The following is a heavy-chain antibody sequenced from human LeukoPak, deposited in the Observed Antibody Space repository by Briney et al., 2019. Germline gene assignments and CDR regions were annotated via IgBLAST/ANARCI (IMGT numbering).Heavy chain of an antibody. CDR2: IIPRSGST. V-gene: IGHV3-11*05. CDR3: GRVDTYGFDI. Sequence: SLRLSCAASGSTFSNYYMSWFRQAPGKGLEWVSYIIPRSGSTQYGAFVKGRFTLSRDNAKNSLYVQMNSLRAEDTALYYCGRVDTYGFDIWGQGTMVTVS. J-gene: IGHJ3*02. CDR1: GSTFSNYY. D-gene: IGHD3-16*01.